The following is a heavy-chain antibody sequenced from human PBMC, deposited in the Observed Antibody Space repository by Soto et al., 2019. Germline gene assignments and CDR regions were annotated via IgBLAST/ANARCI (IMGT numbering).Heavy chain of an antibody. Sequence: QVQLQESGPGLVKPSETLSLTCTVSGGSVSSYYWGWIRQSPGKALEWIGYIYYSGSTKYNPSLKSRFTMSVDTSNNQFSLRVSSVTAADTAVYYCARHSNRNYGLYYFDFWGLGALVTVSS. D-gene: IGHD4-4*01. J-gene: IGHJ4*02. CDR2: IYYSGST. V-gene: IGHV4-59*08. CDR1: GGSVSSYY. CDR3: ARHSNRNYGLYYFDF.